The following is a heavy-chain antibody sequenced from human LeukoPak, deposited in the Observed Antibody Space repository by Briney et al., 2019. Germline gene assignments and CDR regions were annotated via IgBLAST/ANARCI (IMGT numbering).Heavy chain of an antibody. V-gene: IGHV3-30-3*01. CDR3: ARDTAGLDY. J-gene: IGHJ4*02. Sequence: GGSLRLSCAASGFTFSSYAMHWVRQAPGKGLEWVAVISYDGSNKYYADSVKGRFTISRDNSKNTLYLQMNSLRAEDTAVYYCARDTAGLDYWGQGTLVTVSS. D-gene: IGHD6-19*01. CDR1: GFTFSSYA. CDR2: ISYDGSNK.